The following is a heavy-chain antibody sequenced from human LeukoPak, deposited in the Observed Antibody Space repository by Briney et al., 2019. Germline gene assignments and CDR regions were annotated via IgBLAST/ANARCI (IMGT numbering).Heavy chain of an antibody. CDR2: IKQDGSER. CDR1: GFTFNNYY. CDR3: ASDGGPFDN. Sequence: AGGSLRLSCAASGFTFNNYYMSWVRQAPGKGLEWVANIKQDGSERYYVDSVKGRFTISRDNAKKSLHLQMNGLRADDTAVYYCASDGGPFDNWGQGTLVTVSS. J-gene: IGHJ4*02. V-gene: IGHV3-7*01. D-gene: IGHD3-3*01.